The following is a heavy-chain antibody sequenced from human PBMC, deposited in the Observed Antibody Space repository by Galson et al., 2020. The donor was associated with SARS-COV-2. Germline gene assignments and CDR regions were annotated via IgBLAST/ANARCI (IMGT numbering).Heavy chain of an antibody. CDR3: ARRGTYPSFDDF. CDR2: ISSYNGNT. V-gene: IGHV1-18*01. J-gene: IGHJ4*02. Sequence: ASVKVSCKASGYTFTNYGISWVRQAPGQGLDWMGWISSYNGNTNFAQKFQDRVTMTTDTSTSTAYMELRSLRSDDTAVYYCARRGTYPSFDDFWGQGTLVTVSS. D-gene: IGHD1-26*01. CDR1: GYTFTNYG.